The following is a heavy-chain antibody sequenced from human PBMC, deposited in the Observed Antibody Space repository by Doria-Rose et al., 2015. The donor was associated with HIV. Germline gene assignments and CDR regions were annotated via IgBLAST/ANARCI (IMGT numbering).Heavy chain of an antibody. CDR2: SFSDDER. Sequence: QESGPVLVKPTETLTLTCTVSGVSLSSPGMGVSWIRQPPGRALEWLANSFSDDERSYKTSLNSRLTISRGTSKCQVVLTMTDMAPVDTATYYCARIKSSRWYHKYYFDFWGQGTLVIVSA. V-gene: IGHV2-26*01. CDR3: ARIKSSRWYHKYYFDF. J-gene: IGHJ4*02. D-gene: IGHD6-13*01. CDR1: GVSLSSPGMG.